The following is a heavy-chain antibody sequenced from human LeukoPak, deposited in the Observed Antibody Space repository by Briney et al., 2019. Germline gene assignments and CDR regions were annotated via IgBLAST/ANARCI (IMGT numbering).Heavy chain of an antibody. J-gene: IGHJ4*02. CDR2: ISSSSTYI. Sequence: GGSLRLSCVASGFTFSSNSMNWVRQAPGKGLEWVSYISSSSTYIYYADSVKGRFTVSRDNAKNSLYLQMNSLRDEDTAVYYCARGVFSDYWGQGTLVTVSS. CDR3: ARGVFSDY. D-gene: IGHD2/OR15-2a*01. CDR1: GFTFSSNS. V-gene: IGHV3-21*01.